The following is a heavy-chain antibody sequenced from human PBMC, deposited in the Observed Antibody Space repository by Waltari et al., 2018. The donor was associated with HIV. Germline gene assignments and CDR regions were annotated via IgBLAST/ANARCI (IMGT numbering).Heavy chain of an antibody. CDR2: SKPDGTQT. Sequence: EVRLVESGGGLGQPGGSLRLSCAGSGFTFSRYWMHWVRQTPGKGLEWVSRSKPDGTQTDYADSVKGRFTISRDNAKSTLHLQLNALSVEDTALYFCTGDTFGNDDFWGQGVLVTVSS. J-gene: IGHJ4*02. CDR1: GFTFSRYW. CDR3: TGDTFGNDDF. V-gene: IGHV3-74*01. D-gene: IGHD1-1*01.